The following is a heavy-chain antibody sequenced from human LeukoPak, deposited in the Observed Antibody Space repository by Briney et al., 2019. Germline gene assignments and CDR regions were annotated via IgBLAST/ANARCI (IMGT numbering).Heavy chain of an antibody. Sequence: GGSLRLSCAASGFNFIDYSMNWVRQAPGKGLEWISYIGISSGNTKYADSVKGRFTISRDKARNSLYLQMNSLLVGDTAMYYCARDHRYAFDNWGHGTLVTVSS. V-gene: IGHV3-48*01. CDR3: ARDHRYAFDN. D-gene: IGHD5-12*01. CDR1: GFNFIDYS. CDR2: IGISSGNT. J-gene: IGHJ4*01.